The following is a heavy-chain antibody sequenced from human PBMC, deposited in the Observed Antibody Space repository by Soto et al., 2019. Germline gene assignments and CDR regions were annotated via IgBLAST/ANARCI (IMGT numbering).Heavy chain of an antibody. V-gene: IGHV1-8*01. Sequence: VKLSCTASGYTFTSYDINWVRQATGQGLEWMGWMNPNSGNTGYAQKFQGRVTMTRSTSISTAYMELSSLRSEDTAVYYCARYYYYYYGMDVWGQGTTVTVS. CDR1: GYTFTSYD. CDR3: ARYYYYYYGMDV. J-gene: IGHJ6*02. CDR2: MNPNSGNT.